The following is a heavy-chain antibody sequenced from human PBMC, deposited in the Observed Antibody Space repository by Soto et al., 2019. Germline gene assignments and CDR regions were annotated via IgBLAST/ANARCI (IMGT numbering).Heavy chain of an antibody. CDR1: GGSISSGDYY. V-gene: IGHV4-30-4*01. CDR2: IYYSGST. Sequence: QVQLQESGPGLVKPSQTLSLTCTVSGGSISSGDYYWSWIRQPPGKGLEWIGYIYYSGSTYYNPSLKSRVTISVDTSKNQFSLKLSSVTAADTAVYYCARGSTDSYPGSRIFDFWGRGTLVTVSS. D-gene: IGHD3-10*01. CDR3: ARGSTDSYPGSRIFDF. J-gene: IGHJ4*02.